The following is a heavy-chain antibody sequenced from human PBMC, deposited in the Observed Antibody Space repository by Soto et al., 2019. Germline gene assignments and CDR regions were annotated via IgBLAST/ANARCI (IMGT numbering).Heavy chain of an antibody. J-gene: IGHJ6*02. CDR3: ARDRYYDIRYGMDV. D-gene: IGHD3-9*01. Sequence: GASVKVSCKASAYTFTSYGSSWVRQAPGQGLEWMGWISAYNSNTNYAQKLQGRVTMTTDTSTSTAYMELRSLRSDDTAVYYCARDRYYDIRYGMDVWGQGTTVTVSS. V-gene: IGHV1-18*01. CDR2: ISAYNSNT. CDR1: AYTFTSYG.